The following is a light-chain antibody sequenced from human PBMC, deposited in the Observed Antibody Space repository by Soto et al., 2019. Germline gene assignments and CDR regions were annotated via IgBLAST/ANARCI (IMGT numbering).Light chain of an antibody. Sequence: QSALTQPPSASGSPGQSVTISCTGTSSDVGGYNYVSWYQQHPGKAPKLMIYEVSKRPSGVPDRFSGSKSGNTASLTVSGLQAEDEAYYYCSSYAGSNIVVFGGGTKLTVL. V-gene: IGLV2-8*01. CDR3: SSYAGSNIVV. CDR1: SSDVGGYNY. CDR2: EVS. J-gene: IGLJ2*01.